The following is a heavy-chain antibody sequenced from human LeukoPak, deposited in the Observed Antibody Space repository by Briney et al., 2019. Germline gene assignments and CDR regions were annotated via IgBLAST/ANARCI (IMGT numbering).Heavy chain of an antibody. D-gene: IGHD2-2*01. CDR3: ARGWNVVVPAAGAYYYGMDV. Sequence: SETLSLTCAVYGGSFSGYYWSWIRQPPGKGLEWIGEINHSGSTNYKPSLKSRVTISVDTSKNQFSLKLSSVTAADTAVYYCARGWNVVVPAAGAYYYGMDVWGKGTTVTVSS. CDR1: GGSFSGYY. CDR2: INHSGST. J-gene: IGHJ6*04. V-gene: IGHV4-34*01.